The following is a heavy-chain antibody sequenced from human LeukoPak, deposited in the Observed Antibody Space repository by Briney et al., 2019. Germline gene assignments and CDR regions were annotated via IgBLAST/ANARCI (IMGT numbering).Heavy chain of an antibody. J-gene: IGHJ4*02. V-gene: IGHV4-39*07. CDR1: GGSISSSSYY. CDR2: IYYSGST. Sequence: SETLSLTCTVSGGSISSSSYYWGWIRQPPGKGLEWIGSIYYSGSTYYNPSLKSRVTISVDTSKNQFSLKLSSVTAADTAVYYCARVTSRGIVVVIPQPIYFDYWGQGTLVTVSS. D-gene: IGHD3-22*01. CDR3: ARVTSRGIVVVIPQPIYFDY.